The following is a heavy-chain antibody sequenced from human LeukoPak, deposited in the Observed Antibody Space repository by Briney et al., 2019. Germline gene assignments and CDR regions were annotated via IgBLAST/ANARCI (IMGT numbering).Heavy chain of an antibody. J-gene: IGHJ3*02. CDR1: GGSFSGYY. D-gene: IGHD3-16*02. Sequence: PSETLSLTCAVYGGSFSGYYWSWIRQPPGKGLEWIGEINHSGSTNYNPSLKSRVTISVDTSRNQFSLKLSSVTAADTAVYYCARKRNDYVWGSYCSNAFDIWGQGTMVTVSS. CDR2: INHSGST. CDR3: ARKRNDYVWGSYCSNAFDI. V-gene: IGHV4-34*01.